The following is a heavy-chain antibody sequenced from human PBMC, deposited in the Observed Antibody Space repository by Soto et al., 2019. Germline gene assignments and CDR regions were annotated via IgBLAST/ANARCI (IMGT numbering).Heavy chain of an antibody. V-gene: IGHV1-3*01. CDR1: RYSFTTYA. CDR2: INAGNGDT. Sequence: EASVKVSCKASRYSFTTYALHWVRQAPGQRLEWMGWINAGNGDTKYSEKFQGRVTITRDTSANTAYMELSSLRSEDTSVYYCARDPGTGAALRAYHFDYWGQGTLVTVSS. D-gene: IGHD1-1*01. J-gene: IGHJ4*02. CDR3: ARDPGTGAALRAYHFDY.